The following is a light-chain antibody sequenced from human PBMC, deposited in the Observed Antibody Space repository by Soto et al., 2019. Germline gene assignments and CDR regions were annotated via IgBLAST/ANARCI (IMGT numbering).Light chain of an antibody. CDR2: DAT. V-gene: IGKV3-11*01. CDR3: QQRRTWPIT. J-gene: IGKJ5*01. CDR1: QGVSRH. Sequence: EIVLTQYPGTLSLSPGERATLSCRASQGVSRHLAWYQQKPGQAPRLLIYDATSRATGIPSRFSGSGSGTDFTLTISSLEPEDFAVYYCQQRRTWPITFGQGTRLEIK.